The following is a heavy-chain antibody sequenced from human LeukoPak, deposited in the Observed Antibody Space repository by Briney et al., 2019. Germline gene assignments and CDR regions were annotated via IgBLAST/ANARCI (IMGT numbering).Heavy chain of an antibody. J-gene: IGHJ4*02. CDR2: ISGSGGST. D-gene: IGHD3-22*01. CDR3: AKSSDSSGYYRGSFDY. Sequence: GGSLRLSCAASGFTFSSYAMSWVRQAPGKGLEWVSAISGSGGSTYYADSVKGRFTISRDNSKNTLYLQMNSLRAEDTAVYYCAKSSDSSGYYRGSFDYWGQGTLVTVSS. V-gene: IGHV3-23*01. CDR1: GFTFSSYA.